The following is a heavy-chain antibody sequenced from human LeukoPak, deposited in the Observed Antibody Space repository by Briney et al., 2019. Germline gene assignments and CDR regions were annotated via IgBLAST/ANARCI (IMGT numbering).Heavy chain of an antibody. CDR3: ARDRRHPDY. J-gene: IGHJ4*02. CDR1: GFTFGSYA. Sequence: GGSLRLSCAASGFTFGSYAMHWVRQAPGKGLEWVAVISYDGSNKYYADSVKGRFTISGDNAKNTLYLQMNSLRAEDTAVYYCARDRRHPDYWGQGTLVTVSS. CDR2: ISYDGSNK. D-gene: IGHD6-6*01. V-gene: IGHV3-30*04.